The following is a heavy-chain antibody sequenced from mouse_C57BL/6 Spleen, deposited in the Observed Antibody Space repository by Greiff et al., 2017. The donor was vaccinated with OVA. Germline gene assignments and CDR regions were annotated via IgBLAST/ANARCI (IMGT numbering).Heavy chain of an antibody. Sequence: QVQLQQPGAELVKPGASVKLSCKASGYTFTSYWMQWVKQRPGQSLEWIGEIDPSDSYTNYNQKFKGKATLTVDTSSSTAYMQLSSLTSEDSAVYYCARTITTVTDYWGQGTSVTVSS. J-gene: IGHJ4*01. D-gene: IGHD1-2*01. CDR3: ARTITTVTDY. CDR1: GYTFTSYW. V-gene: IGHV1-50*01. CDR2: IDPSDSYT.